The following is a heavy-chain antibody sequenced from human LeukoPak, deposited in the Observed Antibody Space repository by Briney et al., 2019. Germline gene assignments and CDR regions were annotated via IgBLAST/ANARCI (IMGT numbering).Heavy chain of an antibody. J-gene: IGHJ4*02. CDR1: GFIFSSYG. D-gene: IGHD3-22*01. Sequence: GGSLRLSCAASGFIFSSYGMHWVRQAPGKGLEWVAVIWYDGSNRQYADSAKGRFTISRDNSKNTLYLEMNSLRAEDTAVYYCARSYDRSGYYFRMVEYWGQGTLVTVSS. CDR2: IWYDGSNR. CDR3: ARSYDRSGYYFRMVEY. V-gene: IGHV3-33*01.